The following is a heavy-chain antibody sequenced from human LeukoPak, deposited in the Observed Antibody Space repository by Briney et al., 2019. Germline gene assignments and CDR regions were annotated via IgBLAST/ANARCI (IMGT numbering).Heavy chain of an antibody. CDR2: MKGDGSEK. CDR3: ARSGSYYRSGSYYSDF. J-gene: IGHJ4*02. Sequence: GGSLRLSCAASGFTFSSYWMSWVRQAPGKGLEWVANMKGDGSEKYYVDSVKGRFTISRDNAKNSLYLQMNSLRAEDTAVYYCARSGSYYRSGSYYSDFWGRGTLVAVSS. CDR1: GFTFSSYW. V-gene: IGHV3-7*04. D-gene: IGHD3-10*01.